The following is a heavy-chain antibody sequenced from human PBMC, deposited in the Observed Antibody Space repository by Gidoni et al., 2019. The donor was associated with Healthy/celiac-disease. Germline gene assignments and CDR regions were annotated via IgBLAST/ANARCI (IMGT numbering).Heavy chain of an antibody. V-gene: IGHV4-59*01. CDR1: GGSISSYY. J-gene: IGHJ5*02. Sequence: QVQLQESGPGLVKPSETLSLTCTVSGGSISSYYWSWIRQPPGKGLEWIGYIYYSGSTNYNPSLKSRVTISVDTSKNQFSLKLSSVTAAETAVYYCARSLTPGYNMPFDPWGQGTLVTVSS. D-gene: IGHD1-20*01. CDR2: IYYSGST. CDR3: ARSLTPGYNMPFDP.